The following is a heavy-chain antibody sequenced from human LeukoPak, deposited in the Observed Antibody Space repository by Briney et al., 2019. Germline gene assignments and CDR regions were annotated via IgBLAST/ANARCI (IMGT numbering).Heavy chain of an antibody. Sequence: GGSLRLSCAASGFTFSSYAMHWVRQAPGKGLEWVAVISYDGSNKYYADSVKGRFTISRDNSKNTVYLQMNSLRAEDTAVYYCARGSGYNYGFPDYWGQGTLVTVSS. CDR3: ARGSGYNYGFPDY. CDR1: GFTFSSYA. CDR2: ISYDGSNK. J-gene: IGHJ4*02. D-gene: IGHD5-18*01. V-gene: IGHV3-30*14.